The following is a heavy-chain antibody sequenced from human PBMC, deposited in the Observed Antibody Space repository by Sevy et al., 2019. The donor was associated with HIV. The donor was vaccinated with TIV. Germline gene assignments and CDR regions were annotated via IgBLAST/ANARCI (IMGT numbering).Heavy chain of an antibody. V-gene: IGHV3-33*01. CDR2: IWFDGSNT. CDR3: ARDLEFYDYGDYGPAFMPDY. Sequence: GGSLRLSCAASGFTFSSYGMHWVRQAPGKGLKWVAVIWFDGSNTYYADSVKGRFTISRDIAKNTLHLQMNSLRAEDTAVYYCARDLEFYDYGDYGPAFMPDYWGQGTLVTVSS. CDR1: GFTFSSYG. J-gene: IGHJ4*02. D-gene: IGHD4-17*01.